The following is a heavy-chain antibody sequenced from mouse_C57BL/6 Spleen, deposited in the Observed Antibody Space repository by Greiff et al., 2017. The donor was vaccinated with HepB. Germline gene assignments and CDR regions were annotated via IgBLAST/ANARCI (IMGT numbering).Heavy chain of an antibody. CDR3: ASQFAY. CDR2: IDPSDSYT. J-gene: IGHJ3*01. CDR1: GYTFTSYW. Sequence: QVQLQQPGAELVKPGASVKLSCKASGYTFTSYWMQWVKQRPGQGLEWIGEIDPSDSYTNYNQKFKGKATLTVDTSSSTAYMQLSSLTSEDSAVYYCASQFAYWGQGTLVTVSA. V-gene: IGHV1-50*01.